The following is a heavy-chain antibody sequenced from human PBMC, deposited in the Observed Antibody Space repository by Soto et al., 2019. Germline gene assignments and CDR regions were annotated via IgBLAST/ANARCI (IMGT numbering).Heavy chain of an antibody. J-gene: IGHJ4*02. CDR3: ARSIAARRGYYFDY. V-gene: IGHV4-34*01. Sequence: SETLSLTCAVYGGSFSGYYWSWIRQPPGKGLEWIGDIYYSGSTNYNPSLKSRVTISVDTSKNQFSLKLSSVTAADTAVYYCARSIAARRGYYFDYWGQGTLVTVSS. CDR2: IYYSGST. CDR1: GGSFSGYY. D-gene: IGHD6-6*01.